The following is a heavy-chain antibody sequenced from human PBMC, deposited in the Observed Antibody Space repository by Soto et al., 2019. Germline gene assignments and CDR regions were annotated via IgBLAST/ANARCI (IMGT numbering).Heavy chain of an antibody. CDR2: INHSGST. Sequence: PSETLSLTCAVYGGSFSGYYWSWIRQPPGKGLEWIGEINHSGSTNYNPSLKSRVTISVDTSKNQFPLKLSSVTAADTAVYYCARSGDSGSYAFDYWGQGTLVTVSS. J-gene: IGHJ4*02. CDR3: ARSGDSGSYAFDY. D-gene: IGHD1-26*01. CDR1: GGSFSGYY. V-gene: IGHV4-34*01.